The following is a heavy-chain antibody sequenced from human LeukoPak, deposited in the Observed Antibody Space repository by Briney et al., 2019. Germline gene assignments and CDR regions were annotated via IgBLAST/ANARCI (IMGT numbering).Heavy chain of an antibody. CDR2: IIPIFGTA. D-gene: IGHD6-6*01. CDR1: GGTFSSYA. CDR3: ARDPIAARPEDYYYYYGMDV. V-gene: IGHV1-69*01. Sequence: SVKVSCKASGGTFSSYAISWVRQAPGQGLGWMGGIIPIFGTANYAQKFQGRVTITADESTSTAYMELSSLRSEDTAVYYCARDPIAARPEDYYYYYGMDVWGQGTTVTVSS. J-gene: IGHJ6*02.